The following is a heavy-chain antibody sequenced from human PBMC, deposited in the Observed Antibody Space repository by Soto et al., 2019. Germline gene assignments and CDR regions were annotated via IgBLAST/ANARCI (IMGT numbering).Heavy chain of an antibody. CDR1: GYTFTIYG. CDR3: ARGRYCSSTSCPTPGFDP. Sequence: ASVKVSCKASGYTFTIYGISWVRQAPGQGLEWMGWISAYNGNTNYAQKLQGRVTMTTDTSTSTAYMELRSLRSDDTAVYYCARGRYCSSTSCPTPGFDPWGQGTLVTVSS. J-gene: IGHJ5*02. CDR2: ISAYNGNT. V-gene: IGHV1-18*01. D-gene: IGHD2-2*01.